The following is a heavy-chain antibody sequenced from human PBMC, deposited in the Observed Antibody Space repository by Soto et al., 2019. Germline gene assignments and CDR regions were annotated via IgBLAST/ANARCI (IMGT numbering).Heavy chain of an antibody. J-gene: IGHJ5*02. V-gene: IGHV1-69*06. D-gene: IGHD3-10*01. CDR3: ASVVRGTSWFDP. CDR1: GGTFSSYA. Sequence: RASVKVSCKASGGTFSSYAISWVRQAPGQGLEWMGGIIPIFGTANYAQKFQGRVTITADKSTSTAYMELSSLRSEDTAVYYCASVVRGTSWFDPWGQGTLVTVSS. CDR2: IIPIFGTA.